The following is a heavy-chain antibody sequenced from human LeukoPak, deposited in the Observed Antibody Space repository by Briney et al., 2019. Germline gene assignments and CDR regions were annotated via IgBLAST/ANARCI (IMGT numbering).Heavy chain of an antibody. CDR2: ISAGGST. CDR1: GGSISSGDYS. J-gene: IGHJ4*02. D-gene: IGHD3-22*01. V-gene: IGHV3-23*01. Sequence: ETLSLTCAVSGGSISSGDYSWSWIRQPPGKGLEWVSGISAGGSTNYADSVKGRFTISRDNSKNTLYLQMNSLRAEDTAVYYCAKPYSREGWLLPLYYWGQGTLVTVSS. CDR3: AKPYSREGWLLPLYY.